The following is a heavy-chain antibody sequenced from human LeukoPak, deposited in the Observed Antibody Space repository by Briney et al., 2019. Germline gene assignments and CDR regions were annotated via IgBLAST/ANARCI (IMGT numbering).Heavy chain of an antibody. CDR3: ARGGMSTYYDSGGFYPF. Sequence: SSETLSLTCTVSGGSISSYFWNWIRQPPGKGLEWIGYIYSSGRTNSNPSLKSRVTISVDTSKNQLSLNLNSVTAADTAVYYCARGGMSTYYDSGGFYPFWGQGTLVTVSS. D-gene: IGHD3-22*01. CDR2: IYSSGRT. CDR1: GGSISSYF. J-gene: IGHJ4*02. V-gene: IGHV4-59*01.